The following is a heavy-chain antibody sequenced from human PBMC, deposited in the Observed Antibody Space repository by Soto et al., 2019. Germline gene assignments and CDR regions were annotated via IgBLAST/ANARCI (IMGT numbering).Heavy chain of an antibody. V-gene: IGHV1-2*04. CDR1: GYTFTGYY. J-gene: IGHJ3*02. CDR3: AREIYYYDSSGSDAFDI. Sequence: ASVKVSCTASGYTFTGYYMHWVRQAPGQGLEWMGWINPNSGGTNYAQKFQGWVTMTRDTSISTAYMELSRLRSDDTAVYYCAREIYYYDSSGSDAFDIWGQGTMVTVSS. CDR2: INPNSGGT. D-gene: IGHD3-22*01.